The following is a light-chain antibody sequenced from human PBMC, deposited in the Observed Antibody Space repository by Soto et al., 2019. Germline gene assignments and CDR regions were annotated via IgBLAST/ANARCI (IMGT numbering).Light chain of an antibody. CDR2: KAT. Sequence: DIEMTQSPSTLSASVGDRVTITCRASQSITTWLAWYQQKPWKAPKLLIYKATNVQTGVPSRFGGSGSGTEFSLTISSLQPEDFAIYYCQQYNDYQYTFGQGTKLEIK. CDR3: QQYNDYQYT. CDR1: QSITTW. V-gene: IGKV1-5*03. J-gene: IGKJ2*01.